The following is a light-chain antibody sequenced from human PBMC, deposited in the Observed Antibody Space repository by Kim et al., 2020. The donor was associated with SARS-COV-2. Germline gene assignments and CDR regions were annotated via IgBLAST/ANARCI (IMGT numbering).Light chain of an antibody. CDR1: QSISNW. Sequence: DIQMTQSPSTLSASVGDRVTITCRASQSISNWLAWYQQKPGKVPKLLIYKASNLENGVPSRFSGSGYGTEFTLTISSLKPDDFAAYYYQHSHSHPYSFGRGTKL. CDR2: KAS. CDR3: QHSHSHPYS. J-gene: IGKJ2*01. V-gene: IGKV1-5*03.